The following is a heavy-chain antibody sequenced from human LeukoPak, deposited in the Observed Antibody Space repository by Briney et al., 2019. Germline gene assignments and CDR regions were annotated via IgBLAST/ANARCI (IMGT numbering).Heavy chain of an antibody. V-gene: IGHV3-69-1*01. CDR3: ARVSTSSSLAIEY. CDR1: GFTFSDYN. Sequence: GGSLRLSCAASGFTFSDYNMNWVRQAPGKGLEWVSVISSSTYIYYADSMKGRFTISRDNAKNSLYLQMNSLRAEDTAVYYCARVSTSSSLAIEYWGQGTLVTVST. CDR2: ISSSTYI. J-gene: IGHJ4*01.